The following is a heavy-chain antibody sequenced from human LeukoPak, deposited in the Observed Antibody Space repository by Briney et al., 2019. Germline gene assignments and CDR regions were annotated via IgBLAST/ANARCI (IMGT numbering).Heavy chain of an antibody. J-gene: IGHJ4*02. V-gene: IGHV4-39*07. Sequence: PSETLSLTCTVSGGSISSSSYYWGWIRQPPGKGLEWIGEINHSGSTNYNPSLKSRVTISVDTSKNQFSLKLSSVTAADTAVYYCASHNYGSGSIVDYWGQGTLVTVSS. CDR3: ASHNYGSGSIVDY. CDR2: INHSGST. D-gene: IGHD3-10*01. CDR1: GGSISSSSYY.